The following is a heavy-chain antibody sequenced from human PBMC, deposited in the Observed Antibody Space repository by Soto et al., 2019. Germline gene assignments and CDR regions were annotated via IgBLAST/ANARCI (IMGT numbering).Heavy chain of an antibody. V-gene: IGHV2-5*02. D-gene: IGHD3-10*01. CDR2: IYWDDDK. CDR3: AHHPYYGLAPYSFDY. J-gene: IGHJ4*02. CDR1: GFSLSTSGVG. Sequence: QITLKESGPTLVKPTQTLTLTCTFSGFSLSTSGVGVGWIRQPPGKALEWLAVIYWDDDKRSSSSLKSRLTNNKDTSKNQVVLTMTNMDPVDTATYYCAHHPYYGLAPYSFDYWGQGILVTVSS.